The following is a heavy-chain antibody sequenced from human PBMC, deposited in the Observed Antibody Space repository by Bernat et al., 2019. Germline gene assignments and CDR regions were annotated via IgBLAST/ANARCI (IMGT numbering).Heavy chain of an antibody. J-gene: IGHJ6*04. CDR1: GGSFSGYC. CDR3: AEGNSGWSSYSYFSLKS. Sequence: QVQLQQWGAGLLKPSETLSLTCAVYGGSFSGYCWSWIRQPPGKGLEWIGEINHSGSTNYNPSLKSRVTISVDPSRNRFSLKLGAVPAATTAVYSCAEGNSGWSSYSYFSLKSWGKGTRSPSPQ. D-gene: IGHD6-19*01. V-gene: IGHV4-34*01. CDR2: INHSGST.